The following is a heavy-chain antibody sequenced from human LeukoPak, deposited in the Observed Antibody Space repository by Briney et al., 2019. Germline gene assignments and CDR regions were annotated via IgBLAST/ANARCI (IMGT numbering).Heavy chain of an antibody. V-gene: IGHV3-23*01. J-gene: IGHJ4*02. CDR1: GFTVSSYA. D-gene: IGHD1-26*01. Sequence: PVGSLRLSCAASGFTVSSYAMSWVRQAPGMGLQLVSAISTDGGSTYSADSVKGRFTIFRDNSKNTLYLQMNSLRAEDTAVYFCAKDYRGSFTDWGQGTLVTVSS. CDR2: ISTDGGST. CDR3: AKDYRGSFTD.